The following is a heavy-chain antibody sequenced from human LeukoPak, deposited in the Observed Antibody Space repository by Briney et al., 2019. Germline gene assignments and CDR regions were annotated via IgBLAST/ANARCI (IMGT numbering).Heavy chain of an antibody. V-gene: IGHV3-30*18. CDR1: GFTFNTYA. D-gene: IGHD6-13*01. CDR2: ISYDGRNK. Sequence: GGSLRLSCAVSGFTFNTYAMHWVRQAPGQGLEWMAFISYDGRNKYYADSVKGRFTISRDNSKNTLYLQMNSLRVEDTAVYYCAKPYSSSWYVYYYYGMDVWGQGTTVTVSS. CDR3: AKPYSSSWYVYYYYGMDV. J-gene: IGHJ6*02.